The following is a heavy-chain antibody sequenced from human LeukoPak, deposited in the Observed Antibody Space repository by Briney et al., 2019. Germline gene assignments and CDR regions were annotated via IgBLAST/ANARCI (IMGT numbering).Heavy chain of an antibody. CDR1: GGSISNFY. J-gene: IGHJ4*02. CDR2: IFYSGIT. V-gene: IGHV4-59*08. CDR3: ARLHYDSSGYYYFDY. Sequence: SETLSLTCTVSGGSISNFYWSWIRQPPGKGLKWIGYIFYSGITNYNPSLKSRVTISVDTSKNQFSLKLSSVTAADTAVYYCARLHYDSSGYYYFDYWGQGTLVTVSS. D-gene: IGHD3-22*01.